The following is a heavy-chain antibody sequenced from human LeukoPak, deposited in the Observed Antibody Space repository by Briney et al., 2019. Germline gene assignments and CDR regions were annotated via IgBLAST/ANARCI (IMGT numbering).Heavy chain of an antibody. V-gene: IGHV1-18*01. D-gene: IGHD2-2*01. CDR3: ARDDAPAGSESYCRRISCYLGRLDV. CDR1: GYTFTSYA. CDR2: INGHNGNA. Sequence: ASVKVSCKASGYTFTSYAINWLRQAPGQGLEWMGWINGHNGNAKYEQKVQGRVTMTRDKSTSTAYMELRGLKADDTAVYYCARDDAPAGSESYCRRISCYLGRLDVWGQGTTVTVSS. J-gene: IGHJ6*02.